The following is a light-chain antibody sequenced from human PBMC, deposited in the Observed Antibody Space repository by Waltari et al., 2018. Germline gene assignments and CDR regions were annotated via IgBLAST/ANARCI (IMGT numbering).Light chain of an antibody. CDR1: SGHSTYA. V-gene: IGLV4-69*01. CDR3: QTWGPGIRV. Sequence: LTQSPSASASLGDSVKLTCTLSSGHSTYAIAWHQQQPAKGPRYLMKVNNDGTHSKGDGIPDRFSGSSSGAERYLTISSLQSEDDAEYYCQTWGPGIRVFGGGTKLTVL. J-gene: IGLJ3*02. CDR2: VNNDGTH.